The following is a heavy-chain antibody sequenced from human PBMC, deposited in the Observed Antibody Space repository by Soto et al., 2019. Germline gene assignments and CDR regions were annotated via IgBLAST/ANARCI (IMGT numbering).Heavy chain of an antibody. J-gene: IGHJ4*02. V-gene: IGHV3-74*01. CDR3: ARDFEY. CDR2: INSDGSST. CDR1: GLTFSTFW. Sequence: EVQLVESGGGLVQPGGSLRLSCEASGLTFSTFWMHWVRQAPGKGLVWVSRINSDGSSTNYADSVKGRVTISRDNAKNMLYLQMNSLRAEDTAVYYCARDFEYWGQGTLATVSS.